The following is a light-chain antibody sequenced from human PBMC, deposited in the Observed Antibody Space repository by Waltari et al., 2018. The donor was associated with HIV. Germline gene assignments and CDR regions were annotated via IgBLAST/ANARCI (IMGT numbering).Light chain of an antibody. J-gene: IGKJ1*01. Sequence: DVVMTQSPDSLAVSLGERATINCKSSQTLLYSSNKKNYLAWYQQRPGHPPKLLLYWASTRESGVPDRFSGSGSGTHFTLTISSLRAEDVAVYYCQQYYTAPWTFGQGTEVGL. V-gene: IGKV4-1*01. CDR2: WAS. CDR1: QTLLYSSNKKNY. CDR3: QQYYTAPWT.